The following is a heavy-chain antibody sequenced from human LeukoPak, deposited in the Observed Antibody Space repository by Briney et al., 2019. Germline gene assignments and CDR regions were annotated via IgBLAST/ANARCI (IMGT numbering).Heavy chain of an antibody. CDR3: ARDRGSRWFGPIDY. CDR1: GFSVRISY. CDR2: IYSGETT. J-gene: IGHJ4*02. Sequence: PGESLTLSCAGSGFSVRISYLSWVRQAPGKGLKWVSVIYSGETTYYADSVKGRFTISRDNSKNTLYLQMNSPRAEDTAVYYCARDRGSRWFGPIDYWGQGTLVTVSS. D-gene: IGHD6-13*01. V-gene: IGHV3-66*01.